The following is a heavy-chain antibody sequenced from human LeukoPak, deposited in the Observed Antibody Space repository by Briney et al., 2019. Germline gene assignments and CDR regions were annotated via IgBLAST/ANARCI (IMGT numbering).Heavy chain of an antibody. CDR3: AKDPSVDSSGYRSMYFQH. D-gene: IGHD3-22*01. CDR1: GFTFSSYG. CDR2: IWYDGSNK. J-gene: IGHJ1*01. V-gene: IGHV3-33*06. Sequence: GRSLRLSCAASGFTFSSYGMHWVRQAPGKGLERVAVIWYDGSNKYYADSVKGRFTISRDNSKNTLYLQMNSLRAEDTAVYYCAKDPSVDSSGYRSMYFQHWGQGTLVTVSS.